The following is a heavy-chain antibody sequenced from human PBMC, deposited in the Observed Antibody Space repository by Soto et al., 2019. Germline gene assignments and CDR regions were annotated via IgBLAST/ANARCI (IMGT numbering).Heavy chain of an antibody. CDR1: GGSISSYY. CDR3: AHRADVNGNWNGGYFDY. J-gene: IGHJ4*02. V-gene: IGHV4-59*03. D-gene: IGHD1-1*01. Sequence: SETLSLTCTVSGGSISSYYWSWIRQPPGKGLEWFGYIYYSGSPNYHPSLKSRVTISVDTSKNQFSLKLRSVTAADTAFFYCAHRADVNGNWNGGYFDYWGQGALVTVSS. CDR2: IYYSGSP.